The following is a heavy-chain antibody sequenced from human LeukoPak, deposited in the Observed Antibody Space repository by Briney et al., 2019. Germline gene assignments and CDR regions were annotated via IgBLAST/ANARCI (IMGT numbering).Heavy chain of an antibody. CDR1: GYTLTELS. Sequence: ASVKVSCKVSGYTLTELSMHWVRQAPGKGLEWMGGFDPEDGETIYAQKFQGRVTMTEDTSTDTAYMELSSVRSEDTAVYYCARERFTMVRGRTSLDYWGQGTLVTVSS. CDR3: ARERFTMVRGRTSLDY. D-gene: IGHD3-10*01. V-gene: IGHV1-24*01. J-gene: IGHJ4*02. CDR2: FDPEDGET.